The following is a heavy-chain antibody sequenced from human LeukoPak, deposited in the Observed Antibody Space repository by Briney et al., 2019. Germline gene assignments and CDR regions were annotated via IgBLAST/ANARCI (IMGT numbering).Heavy chain of an antibody. CDR1: GYPFTSYW. Sequence: GESLQIPCQGSGYPFTSYWIGWVRQLTGKGLEWMGIIYPGDSDTRYSPSFQGQVTISADKSISTAYLHWSSLKASDTAMYYCARQFSGYYPYYFDYWGQGTLVTVSS. V-gene: IGHV5-51*01. D-gene: IGHD3-3*01. CDR3: ARQFSGYYPYYFDY. CDR2: IYPGDSDT. J-gene: IGHJ4*02.